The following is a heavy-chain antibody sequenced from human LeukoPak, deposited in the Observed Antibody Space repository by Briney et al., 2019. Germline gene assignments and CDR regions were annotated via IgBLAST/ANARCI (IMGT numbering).Heavy chain of an antibody. V-gene: IGHV3-30*18. CDR2: ISYDGSNK. CDR3: AKSGYSSSWSNAAVYNWFDP. D-gene: IGHD6-13*01. Sequence: GKSLRLSCAASGFTFSSYGMHWVRQAPGKGLEWVALISYDGSNKYHVDSVKGRFTISRDNSKNTLYLQMNSLRAEDTAIYYCAKSGYSSSWSNAAVYNWFDPWGQGTLVTVSS. CDR1: GFTFSSYG. J-gene: IGHJ5*02.